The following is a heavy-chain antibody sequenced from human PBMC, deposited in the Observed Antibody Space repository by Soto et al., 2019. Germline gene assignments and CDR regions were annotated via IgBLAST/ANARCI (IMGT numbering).Heavy chain of an antibody. V-gene: IGHV4-34*01. Sequence: SETLSLTCAVYGGSFSGYYWSWIRQPPGKGLEWIGEINHSGSTNYNPSLKRRVTISVDTSKNQFSLKLSSVTAADTAVYYCARANRYYGSGSLAPSTNYYYYMDVWGKGTTVTVSS. CDR2: INHSGST. D-gene: IGHD3-10*01. J-gene: IGHJ6*03. CDR3: ARANRYYGSGSLAPSTNYYYYMDV. CDR1: GGSFSGYY.